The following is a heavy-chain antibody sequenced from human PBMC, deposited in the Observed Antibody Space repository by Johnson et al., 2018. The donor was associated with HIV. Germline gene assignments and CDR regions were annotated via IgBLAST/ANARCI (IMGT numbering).Heavy chain of an antibody. CDR1: GFTFSSYW. CDR2: IKQDGSEK. Sequence: VYLVESGGGLVQPGGSLRLSCAASGFTFSSYWMSWVRQAPGKGLEWVANIKQDGSEKYYVDSVKGRFTISRDNAKNSLYLQMNSLRAEDTALYYCAKGKIAAAGDAFDIWGQGTMVTVSS. J-gene: IGHJ3*02. CDR3: AKGKIAAAGDAFDI. D-gene: IGHD6-13*01. V-gene: IGHV3-7*03.